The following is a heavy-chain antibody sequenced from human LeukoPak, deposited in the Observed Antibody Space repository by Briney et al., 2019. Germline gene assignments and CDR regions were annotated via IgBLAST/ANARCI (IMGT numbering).Heavy chain of an antibody. J-gene: IGHJ4*02. Sequence: GVSLKLSCAASGFTVSSNYMSWVRQAPGKGLEWVSVIYSGGSTYYADSAKGRFTISRDNSKNTLYLQMNSLRAEDTAVYYCAILPGYSSGWYEVNYWGQGTLVTVSS. CDR3: AILPGYSSGWYEVNY. CDR1: GFTVSSNY. V-gene: IGHV3-66*01. CDR2: IYSGGST. D-gene: IGHD6-13*01.